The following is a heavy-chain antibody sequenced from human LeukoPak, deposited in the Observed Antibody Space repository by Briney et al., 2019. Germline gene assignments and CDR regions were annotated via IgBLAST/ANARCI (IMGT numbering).Heavy chain of an antibody. V-gene: IGHV3-48*03. Sequence: GGSLRLSCAASGFTCSVYEMNWVRQAPGKGLEWVSYSSSSGSSIYYADSVKGRFTISRDNAKNSLYLQMNSLRAEDTAVYYCARNPSYYYDSTGYYFDYWGQGTLVTVSS. D-gene: IGHD3-22*01. CDR2: SSSSGSSI. J-gene: IGHJ4*02. CDR3: ARNPSYYYDSTGYYFDY. CDR1: GFTCSVYE.